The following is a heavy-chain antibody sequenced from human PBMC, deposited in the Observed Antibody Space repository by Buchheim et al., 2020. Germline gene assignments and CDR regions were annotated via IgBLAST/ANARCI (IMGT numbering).Heavy chain of an antibody. CDR2: ISYDGSNK. Sequence: QVQLVESGGGVVQPGRSLRLSCAASGFTFSSYGMHWVRQAPGKGLEWVAVISYDGSNKYYADSVKGRFTISRDNTKKTLYLQMNSLRAEDTAVYYCANQYDSSGYYYYWGQGTL. CDR1: GFTFSSYG. V-gene: IGHV3-30*18. CDR3: ANQYDSSGYYYY. J-gene: IGHJ4*02. D-gene: IGHD3-22*01.